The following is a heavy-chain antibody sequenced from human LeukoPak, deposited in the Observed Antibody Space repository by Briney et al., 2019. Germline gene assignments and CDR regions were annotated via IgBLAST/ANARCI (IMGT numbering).Heavy chain of an antibody. J-gene: IGHJ3*02. CDR2: IYYSGST. CDR3: ARDRGGQLVLLDAFDI. CDR1: GGSISSSSYY. Sequence: PSETLSLTCTVSGGSISSSSYYWGWIRQPPGKGLEWIGSIYYSGSTYYNPSLKSRVTISVDTSKNQFSLKLSSVTAADTAVYYCARDRGGQLVLLDAFDIWGQGTMVTVSS. V-gene: IGHV4-39*07. D-gene: IGHD6-13*01.